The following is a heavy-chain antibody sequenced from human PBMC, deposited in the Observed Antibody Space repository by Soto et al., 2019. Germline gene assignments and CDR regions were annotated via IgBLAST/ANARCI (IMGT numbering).Heavy chain of an antibody. CDR1: GYTFTSYY. CDR2: INPSGGST. Sequence: ASVNVYCKASGYTFTSYYMHWGRQAPGQGLEWMGIINPSGGSTSYAQKFQGRVTMTRDTSTSTVYMELSSLRSEDTAVYYCARDRLVEYSSSYYYGMDVWGQGTTVTVSS. J-gene: IGHJ6*02. CDR3: ARDRLVEYSSSYYYGMDV. V-gene: IGHV1-46*01. D-gene: IGHD6-6*01.